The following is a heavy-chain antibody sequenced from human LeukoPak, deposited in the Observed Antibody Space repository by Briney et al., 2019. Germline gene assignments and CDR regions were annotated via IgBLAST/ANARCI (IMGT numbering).Heavy chain of an antibody. CDR1: GYTFTSYY. CDR2: INPSGSST. J-gene: IGHJ5*02. D-gene: IGHD1-26*01. CDR3: ARFRGELLRGNWFDP. Sequence: GASVKVSCKASGYTFTSYYMHWVRQAPGQGLEWMGLINPSGSSTSYAQKFQGRLSLTRDMSTSTDYMELSSLRSEDTAVYYCARFRGELLRGNWFDPWGQGTLVTVSS. V-gene: IGHV1-46*01.